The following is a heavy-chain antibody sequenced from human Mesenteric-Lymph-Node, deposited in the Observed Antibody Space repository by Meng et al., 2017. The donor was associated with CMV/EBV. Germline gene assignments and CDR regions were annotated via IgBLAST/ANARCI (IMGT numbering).Heavy chain of an antibody. Sequence: QLQLQESGPGLLKPSGTLSLTCPVPGGSIRSSSYYWGWIRQPPGKGLEWIGSIYYSGSTYYNPSLKSRVTISVDTSKNQFSLKLSSVTAADTAVYYCARPHYYGSGSSPWFDPWGQGTLVTVSS. CDR1: GGSIRSSSYY. J-gene: IGHJ5*02. D-gene: IGHD3-10*01. CDR3: ARPHYYGSGSSPWFDP. V-gene: IGHV4-39*01. CDR2: IYYSGST.